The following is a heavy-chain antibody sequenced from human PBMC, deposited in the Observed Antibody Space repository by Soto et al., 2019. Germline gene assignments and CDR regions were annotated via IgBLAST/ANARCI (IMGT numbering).Heavy chain of an antibody. CDR2: IKQDGSVT. CDR1: VFTFSSKW. V-gene: IGHV3-7*03. J-gene: IGHJ4*02. CDR3: ATDLNWEST. D-gene: IGHD7-27*01. Sequence: WWSLRLSCSASVFTFSSKWMTWVRRPPGKGLEWVASIKQDGSVTYYVDSVKGRFTISRDNAKNSLYLQVNSLTAGDTAIYYCATDLNWESTWGQGTLVTVSS.